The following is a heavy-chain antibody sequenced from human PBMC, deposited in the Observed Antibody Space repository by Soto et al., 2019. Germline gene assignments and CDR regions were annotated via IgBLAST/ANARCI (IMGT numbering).Heavy chain of an antibody. D-gene: IGHD1-26*01. J-gene: IGHJ6*02. CDR3: ARGSFYYGMDV. Sequence: ASVKVSCKASGGTFSSYTISWVRQAPGQGLEWMGRISAYNGNTNYAQKLQGRVTMTTDTSTSTAYMELRSLRSDDTAVYYCARGSFYYGMDVWGQGTTVTVSS. CDR1: GGTFSSYT. CDR2: ISAYNGNT. V-gene: IGHV1-18*01.